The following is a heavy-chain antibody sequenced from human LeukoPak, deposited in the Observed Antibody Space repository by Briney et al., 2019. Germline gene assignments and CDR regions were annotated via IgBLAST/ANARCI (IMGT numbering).Heavy chain of an antibody. Sequence: GGSLRLSCAASGFSFSNYWMTWLRQAPGKGLEWVANIRGDESRKYYLDSVTGRFTISRDNAKNSLYLQMNSLRAEDTAVYYCARDANYHVSSDYYDAFNIWGQGTMVTVSS. V-gene: IGHV3-7*01. CDR1: GFSFSNYW. CDR3: ARDANYHVSSDYYDAFNI. J-gene: IGHJ3*02. D-gene: IGHD3-22*01. CDR2: IRGDESRK.